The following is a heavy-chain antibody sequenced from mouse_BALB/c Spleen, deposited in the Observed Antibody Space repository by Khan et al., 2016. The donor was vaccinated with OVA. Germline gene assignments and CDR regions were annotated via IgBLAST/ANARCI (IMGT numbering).Heavy chain of an antibody. CDR1: GYSFTDYN. D-gene: IGHD1-1*01. V-gene: IGHV1S135*01. CDR2: IDPYNGGT. J-gene: IGHJ2*01. CDR3: ARTEYYGSSYYFDY. Sequence: VQLQQSGPELVKPGASVKVSCKASGYSFTDYNMFWVKQSHGKSLEWIGYIDPYNGGTSYNQKFKGTATLTVDTSSSTAFMHLSSLTSEDSAVFYCARTEYYGSSYYFDYRCQGTTLTVSS.